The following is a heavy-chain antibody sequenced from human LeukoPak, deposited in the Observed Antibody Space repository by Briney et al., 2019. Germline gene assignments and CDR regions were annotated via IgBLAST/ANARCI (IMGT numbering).Heavy chain of an antibody. CDR1: GYTFTSYD. D-gene: IGHD6-13*01. V-gene: IGHV1-8*01. Sequence: ASVKVSCKASGYTFTSYDINWVRQATGQGLKWMGWMNPNSGNTGYAQKFQGRVTMTRNTSISTAYMELSSLRSEDTAVYYCASYSSSWYGGYYYYYGMDVWGQGTTVTVSS. CDR2: MNPNSGNT. CDR3: ASYSSSWYGGYYYYYGMDV. J-gene: IGHJ6*02.